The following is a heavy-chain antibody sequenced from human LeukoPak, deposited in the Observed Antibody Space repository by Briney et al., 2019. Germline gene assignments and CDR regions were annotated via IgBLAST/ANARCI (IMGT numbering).Heavy chain of an antibody. CDR1: GFTFTSYS. CDR2: TSDRGDYT. J-gene: IGHJ4*02. D-gene: IGHD3-22*01. V-gene: IGHV3-23*01. CDR3: ARAYYYDRFNFDY. Sequence: GGSLRLSCAASGFTFTSYSMSWVRQAPGKGLEWVSGTSDRGDYTYYADSVKGRLTISRDNSKNMLYLQMSSLRAEDTAMYYCARAYYYDRFNFDYWGQGTLVTVSS.